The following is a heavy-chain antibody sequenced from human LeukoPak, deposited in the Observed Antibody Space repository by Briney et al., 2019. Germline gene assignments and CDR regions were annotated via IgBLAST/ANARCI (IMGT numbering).Heavy chain of an antibody. J-gene: IGHJ4*02. D-gene: IGHD3-9*01. CDR3: APGYDILTGYYRRGAFDY. CDR2: IRDDGSNK. V-gene: IGHV3-30*02. Sequence: PGGSLRLSCAASGFTFSSYGMHWVRQAPGKGLEWVSFIRDDGSNKYYADSVKGRFTISRDNSKNTLYLQMNSPRAEDTAVYYCAPGYDILTGYYRRGAFDYWGQGTLVTVSS. CDR1: GFTFSSYG.